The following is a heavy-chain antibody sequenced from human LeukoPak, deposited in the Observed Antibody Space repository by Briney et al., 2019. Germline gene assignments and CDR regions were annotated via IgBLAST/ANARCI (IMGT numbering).Heavy chain of an antibody. CDR2: INHSGST. CDR3: ARGILGYCSGGSCLGMDV. CDR1: GGSFSGYF. D-gene: IGHD2-15*01. Sequence: SETLSLTCAVYGGSFSGYFWSWIRQPPGKGLEWIGEINHSGSTNYNPSLKSRVTISVDTSKNQFSLKLSSVTAADTAVYYCARGILGYCSGGSCLGMDVWGKGTTVIVSS. V-gene: IGHV4-34*01. J-gene: IGHJ6*04.